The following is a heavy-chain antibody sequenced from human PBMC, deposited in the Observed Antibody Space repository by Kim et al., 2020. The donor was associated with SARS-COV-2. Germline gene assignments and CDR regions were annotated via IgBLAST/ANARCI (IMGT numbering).Heavy chain of an antibody. CDR3: AKGAALRKRITMVRGVIIPSLFDN. V-gene: IGHV3-30*18. D-gene: IGHD3-10*01. CDR2: ISYDGSNK. Sequence: GGSLRLSCAASGFTFSSYGMHWVRQAPGKGLEWVAVISYDGSNKYYADSVKGRFTISRDNSKNTLYLQMNSLRAEDTAVYYCAKGAALRKRITMVRGVIIPSLFDNWGQGTLVTVSS. CDR1: GFTFSSYG. J-gene: IGHJ4*02.